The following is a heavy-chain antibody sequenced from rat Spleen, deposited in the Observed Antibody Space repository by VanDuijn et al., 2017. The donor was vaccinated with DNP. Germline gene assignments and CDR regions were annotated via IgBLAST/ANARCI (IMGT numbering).Heavy chain of an antibody. CDR1: GYSITYSNR. Sequence: EVQLQESGPGLVKPSQSLSLTCSVTGYSITYSNRWNWIRKFPGNKLERMGYVNSAGTTIYNPSLKSQISITRDTSTKQFFLQLNSETAEDTATYYCARSGGVHYGLSLDYWGQGVMVTVSS. CDR2: VNSAGTT. CDR3: ARSGGVHYGLSLDY. J-gene: IGHJ2*01. D-gene: IGHD1-6*01. V-gene: IGHV3-3*01.